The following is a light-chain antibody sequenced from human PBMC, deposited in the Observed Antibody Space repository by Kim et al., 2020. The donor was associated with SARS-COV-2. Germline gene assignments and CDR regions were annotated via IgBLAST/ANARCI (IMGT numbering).Light chain of an antibody. CDR3: QVWDNSIVV. J-gene: IGLJ2*01. CDR2: RDT. CDR1: NIGSKN. V-gene: IGLV3-9*01. Sequence: SYELTQPLSVSVALGQTARITCDANNIGSKNVHWYQQQPGQAPVVVIYRDTNRPSGIPERFSGSNSGNTATLTISRAQAGDEADYYCQVWDNSIVVFGGGTQLTVL.